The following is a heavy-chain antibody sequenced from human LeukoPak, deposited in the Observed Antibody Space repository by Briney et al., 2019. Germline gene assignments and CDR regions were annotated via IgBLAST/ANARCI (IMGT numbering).Heavy chain of an antibody. CDR1: GGSISSYY. V-gene: IGHV4-59*08. Sequence: SETLSLTCTVSGGSISSYYWSWIRQPPGKGLEWIGYIDHSGIARYSPSLTSRVTISVDMSKNHFTLKLSSVTAADTAGYYCARHEVGYCSGGSCPYYFDYWGQGTLVTVSS. J-gene: IGHJ4*02. CDR2: IDHSGIA. D-gene: IGHD2-15*01. CDR3: ARHEVGYCSGGSCPYYFDY.